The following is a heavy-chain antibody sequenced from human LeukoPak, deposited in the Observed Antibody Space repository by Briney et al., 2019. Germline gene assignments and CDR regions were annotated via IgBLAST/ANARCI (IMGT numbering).Heavy chain of an antibody. CDR3: TPVVGDVVFTNTY. D-gene: IGHD2-21*01. J-gene: IGHJ4*02. CDR2: IRSKPHNYAT. Sequence: GGSLKLSCAASGFSFSGSAMHWVRQASGKGLEWVGRIRSKPHNYATAYAASVKGRFTLSRDDSENTVFLQMNSLRTEDTAVYYCTPVVGDVVFTNTYWGQGTLVTVSS. V-gene: IGHV3-73*01. CDR1: GFSFSGSA.